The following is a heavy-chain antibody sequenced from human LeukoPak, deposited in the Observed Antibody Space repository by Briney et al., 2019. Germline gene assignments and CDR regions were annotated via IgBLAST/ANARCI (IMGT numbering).Heavy chain of an antibody. CDR2: IDTAGDT. J-gene: IGHJ2*01. CDR1: GFTFSSYG. Sequence: PGGSLRLSCAASGFTFSSYGMSWVRQATGKGLEWVSTIDTAGDTYYPGSVKGRFTISRENAKNSLYLQMNSLRAGDTAVYYCARVNYYGSGSYQAWYFDLWGRGTLVTVSS. D-gene: IGHD3-10*01. CDR3: ARVNYYGSGSYQAWYFDL. V-gene: IGHV3-13*01.